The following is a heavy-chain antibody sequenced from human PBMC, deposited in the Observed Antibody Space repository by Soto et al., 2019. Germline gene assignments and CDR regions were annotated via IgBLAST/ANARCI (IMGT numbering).Heavy chain of an antibody. CDR3: ARDRVNSSGWYFWYFDL. J-gene: IGHJ2*01. D-gene: IGHD6-19*01. CDR2: IIPIFGTA. Sequence: QVQLVQSGAEVKKPGSSVKVSCKASGGTFSSYAISWVRQAPGQGLEWMGGIIPIFGTANYAQKFQGRVTITAHASKSKXYMELSSLRSEDTAVYYCARDRVNSSGWYFWYFDLWGRGTLVTVSS. V-gene: IGHV1-69*12. CDR1: GGTFSSYA.